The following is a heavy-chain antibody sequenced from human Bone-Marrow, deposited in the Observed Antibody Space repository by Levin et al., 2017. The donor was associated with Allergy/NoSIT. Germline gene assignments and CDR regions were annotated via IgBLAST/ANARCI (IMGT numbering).Heavy chain of an antibody. CDR2: IKNDGGEA. D-gene: IGHD6-19*01. V-gene: IGHV3-7*01. Sequence: GGSLRLSCATSGFTFSSFWMSWVRQAPGKGLEWVANIKNDGGEAYYVDSVKGRFTISRDNANNSLFLQMNSLRAEDTAVYYCGALTRGSAWSSWGQGTLVTVSS. CDR1: GFTFSSFW. CDR3: GALTRGSAWSS. J-gene: IGHJ4*02.